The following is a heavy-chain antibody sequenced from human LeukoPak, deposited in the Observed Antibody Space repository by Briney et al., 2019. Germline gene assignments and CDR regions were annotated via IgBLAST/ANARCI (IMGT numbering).Heavy chain of an antibody. V-gene: IGHV3-23*01. CDR2: ISGSGGST. CDR3: AKDGVLWFGELSIPDY. J-gene: IGHJ4*02. Sequence: PGGSLRFSCAASGFTFSSYAMSWVRQAPGKGLEWVSAISGSGGSTYYADSVKGRFTISRDNSKNTLYLQMNSLRAEDTAVYYCAKDGVLWFGELSIPDYWGQGTLVTVSS. D-gene: IGHD3-10*01. CDR1: GFTFSSYA.